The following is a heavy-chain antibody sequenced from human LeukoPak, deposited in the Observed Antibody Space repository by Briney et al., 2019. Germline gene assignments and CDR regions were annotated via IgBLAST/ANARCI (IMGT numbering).Heavy chain of an antibody. J-gene: IGHJ5*02. D-gene: IGHD6-13*01. CDR1: GGTFSSYA. CDR2: MNPNSGNT. Sequence: ASVKVSCKASGGTFSSYAISWVRQATGQGLEWMGWMNPNSGNTGYAQKFQGRVTMTRNTSISTAYMELSSLRSEDTAVYYCARGSSWYSLNWFDPWGQGTLVTVSS. V-gene: IGHV1-8*02. CDR3: ARGSSWYSLNWFDP.